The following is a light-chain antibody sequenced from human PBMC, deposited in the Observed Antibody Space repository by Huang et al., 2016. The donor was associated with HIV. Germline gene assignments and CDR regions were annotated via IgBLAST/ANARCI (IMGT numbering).Light chain of an antibody. J-gene: IGKJ3*01. CDR2: GAS. Sequence: EIVLTQSPGTLSLSPGERATLSCRASQIVGIYFAWYQQKPGQAPRLLIYGASTRVTGIPDRFSGGVSGTDFTLSISRLEPEDFAVYYCQQYERPPDTFGPGTKVNIK. V-gene: IGKV3-20*01. CDR1: QIVGIY. CDR3: QQYERPPDT.